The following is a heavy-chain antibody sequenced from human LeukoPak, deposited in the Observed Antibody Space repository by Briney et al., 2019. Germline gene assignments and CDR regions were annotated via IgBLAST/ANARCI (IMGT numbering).Heavy chain of an antibody. V-gene: IGHV1-18*01. Sequence: ASVKVSCKASGYTFTSYGISWVRQAPGQGLEWMGLISAYNGNTNYAQKLRGRVTMTTDTSTSTAYMELRSLRSDDTAVYYCARGYGYYGSGSYYTPEFFDYWGQGTLVTVSS. CDR3: ARGYGYYGSGSYYTPEFFDY. J-gene: IGHJ4*02. CDR1: GYTFTSYG. CDR2: ISAYNGNT. D-gene: IGHD3-10*01.